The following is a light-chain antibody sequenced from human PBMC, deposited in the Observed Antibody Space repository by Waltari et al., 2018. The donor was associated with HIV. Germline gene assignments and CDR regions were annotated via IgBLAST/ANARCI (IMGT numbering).Light chain of an antibody. J-gene: IGLJ3*02. CDR3: AAWDDSLNGLV. Sequence: QSVLTQPPSASGTPGQRVTISCSGSSSNIGFNIVNWYQQLPGSAPKLLIYTNNRRPAGVPDRFAGSKSGTSASLAMSWLQSEDEADYYCAAWDDSLNGLVFGGGTKLTVL. CDR2: TNN. V-gene: IGLV1-44*01. CDR1: SSNIGFNI.